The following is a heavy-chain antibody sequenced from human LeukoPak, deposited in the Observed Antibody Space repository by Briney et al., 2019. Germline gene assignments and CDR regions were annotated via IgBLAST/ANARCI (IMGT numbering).Heavy chain of an antibody. Sequence: GSLRLSCAASGFTFSSYWMHWVRQAPGKGLEWVANIKQDGSEKYYVDSVKGRFTISRDNAKNSLYLQMNSLRAEDTAVYYCASTRYYYGSGSSYWGQGTLVTVSS. V-gene: IGHV3-7*01. CDR3: ASTRYYYGSGSSY. CDR2: IKQDGSEK. CDR1: GFTFSSYW. J-gene: IGHJ4*02. D-gene: IGHD3-10*01.